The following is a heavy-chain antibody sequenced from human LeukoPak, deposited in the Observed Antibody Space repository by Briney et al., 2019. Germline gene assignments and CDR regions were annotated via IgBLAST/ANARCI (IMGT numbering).Heavy chain of an antibody. V-gene: IGHV3-30-3*01. Sequence: PGGSLRLSCAASGFTFSSYAMHWVRQAPGKGLEWVAVISYDGSNKYYADSVKGRFTISRDNSKNTLYLQMNSLRAEDTAVYYCAKTGTTAYFDYWGQGTLVTVSS. J-gene: IGHJ4*02. CDR1: GFTFSSYA. CDR2: ISYDGSNK. CDR3: AKTGTTAYFDY. D-gene: IGHD1-1*01.